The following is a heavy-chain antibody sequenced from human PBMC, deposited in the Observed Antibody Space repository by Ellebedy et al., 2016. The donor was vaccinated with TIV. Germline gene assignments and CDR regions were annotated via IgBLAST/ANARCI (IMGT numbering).Heavy chain of an antibody. CDR2: INGDGSNI. CDR1: GFPFSRSW. J-gene: IGHJ4*02. Sequence: GESLKISCAASGFPFSRSWVHWVRQVPGKRLVWVARINGDGSNIGYADSVKGRFTISRANAKNSLYLQMNSLRAEDTAVYYCARATGGTYGLGYWGQGTLVTVSS. D-gene: IGHD1-26*01. CDR3: ARATGGTYGLGY. V-gene: IGHV3-74*01.